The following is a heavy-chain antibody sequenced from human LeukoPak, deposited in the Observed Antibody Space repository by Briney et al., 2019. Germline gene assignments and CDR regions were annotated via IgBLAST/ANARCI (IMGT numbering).Heavy chain of an antibody. D-gene: IGHD6-13*01. V-gene: IGHV1-18*01. J-gene: IGHJ4*02. Sequence: ASVKVSCKASGYTFTNYGISWVRQAPGQGLEWMGWISAYNGNTDYAQNLQGRVTMTTDTLTSTAYMELRSLRSDDTAVYYCARDQSPVAYSSTWFDYWGQGTPVTVSS. CDR2: ISAYNGNT. CDR1: GYTFTNYG. CDR3: ARDQSPVAYSSTWFDY.